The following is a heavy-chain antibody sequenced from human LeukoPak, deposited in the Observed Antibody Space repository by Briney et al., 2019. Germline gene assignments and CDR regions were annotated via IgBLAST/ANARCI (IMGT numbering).Heavy chain of an antibody. CDR3: ARELFGSGSCPDY. Sequence: GRSLRLSCAASGFTFSSYGMHWVRQAPGKGLEWVAVISYDGSNKYYADSVKGRFTISIGNSKNMVYLHMNSLRADDTAVYYCARELFGSGSCPDYWGQGTLVTVSS. V-gene: IGHV3-30*03. CDR2: ISYDGSNK. J-gene: IGHJ4*02. CDR1: GFTFSSYG. D-gene: IGHD3-10*01.